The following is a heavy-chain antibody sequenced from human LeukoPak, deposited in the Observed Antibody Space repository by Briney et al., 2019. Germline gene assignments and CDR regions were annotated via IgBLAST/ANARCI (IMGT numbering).Heavy chain of an antibody. D-gene: IGHD2-15*01. CDR1: GFTFSRYA. Sequence: GSLRLSCAASGFTFSRYAMSWVRQAPGKGLEWVALIQSDGSKTYSADSVKGRFTISRDNPRNTLYLQMNRLRPEDTAVYYCAKRYCKSATCRSDMDAWGQGTTVTVSS. CDR2: IQSDGSKT. V-gene: IGHV3-30*02. J-gene: IGHJ6*02. CDR3: AKRYCKSATCRSDMDA.